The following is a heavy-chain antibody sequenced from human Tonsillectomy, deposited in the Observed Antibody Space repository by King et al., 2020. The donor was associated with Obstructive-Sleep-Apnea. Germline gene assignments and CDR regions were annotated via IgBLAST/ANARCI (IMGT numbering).Heavy chain of an antibody. CDR1: EFSFNTYA. V-gene: IGHV3-30*18. J-gene: IGHJ6*02. CDR2: ISYDGTNE. D-gene: IGHD3-10*01. Sequence: HVQLVESGGGVVQPGRSLRLSCAASEFSFNTYAMHWVRQAPGKGLEWVAVISYDGTNESYADSAKGRFTISRDNSKNTLYLQMTSLRAEDTAVYYCAKDPELWFGRMDVWGQGTTVTVSS. CDR3: AKDPELWFGRMDV.